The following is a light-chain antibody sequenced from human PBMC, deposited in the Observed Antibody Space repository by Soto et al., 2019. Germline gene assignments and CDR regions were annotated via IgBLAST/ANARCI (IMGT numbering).Light chain of an antibody. J-gene: IGKJ2*01. CDR2: DAS. V-gene: IGKV3-11*01. Sequence: EIVLTQSPATLSLSPGERATLSCRASQSVSSYLAWYQQKPGLAPRLLIYDASNRAAGIPARFSGSGSGTEFTLTISSLQSEDFAVYYCQQYNNWPPEYTFGQGTKVDIK. CDR1: QSVSSY. CDR3: QQYNNWPPEYT.